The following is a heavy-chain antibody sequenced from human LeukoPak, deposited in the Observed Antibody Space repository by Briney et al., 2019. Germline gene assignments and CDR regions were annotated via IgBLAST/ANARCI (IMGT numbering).Heavy chain of an antibody. CDR1: GYTFTGYY. D-gene: IGHD2-15*01. V-gene: IGHV1-2*02. CDR2: INPNSGGT. Sequence: GASVKVSCKASGYTFTGYYMHWVRQAPGQGLEWMGWINPNSGGTNYAQKFQGRVTMTRDTSISTAYMELSRLRSDDTAVYYCARVRSGCSGVSCYFLYYFDYWGQGTLVTVSS. J-gene: IGHJ4*02. CDR3: ARVRSGCSGVSCYFLYYFDY.